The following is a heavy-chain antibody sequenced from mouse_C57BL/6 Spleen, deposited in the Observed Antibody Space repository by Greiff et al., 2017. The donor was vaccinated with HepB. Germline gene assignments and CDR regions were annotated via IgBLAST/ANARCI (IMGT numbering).Heavy chain of an antibody. CDR1: GYTFTDYN. CDR2: INPNNGGT. J-gene: IGHJ2*01. Sequence: EVQLQQSGPELVKPGASVKMSCKASGYTFTDYNMHWVKQSHGKSLEWIGYINPNNGGTSYNQKFKGKATLTVNKSSSKAYMELRSLTSEDSAVYYCARTTTVVEVDYWGQGTTLTVSS. CDR3: ARTTTVVEVDY. V-gene: IGHV1-22*01. D-gene: IGHD1-1*01.